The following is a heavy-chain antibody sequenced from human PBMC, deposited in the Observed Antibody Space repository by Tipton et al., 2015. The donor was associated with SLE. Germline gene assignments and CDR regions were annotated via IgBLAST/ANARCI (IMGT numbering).Heavy chain of an antibody. V-gene: IGHV4-39*07. CDR2: ICYSGST. CDR3: ATTVVAGYYYYGMDV. D-gene: IGHD6-19*01. CDR1: GGSISSGDYY. J-gene: IGHJ6*02. Sequence: TLSLTCTVSGGSISSGDYYWSWIRQPPGNGLEWIGSICYSGSTYYNPSLKSRVTISVDTSKNQFSLKLGSVTAADTAVYYWATTVVAGYYYYGMDVWGQGTTVTVSS.